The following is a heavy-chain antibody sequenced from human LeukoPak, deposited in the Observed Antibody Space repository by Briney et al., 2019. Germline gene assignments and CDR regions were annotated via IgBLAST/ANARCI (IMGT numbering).Heavy chain of an antibody. CDR3: IRDLFDDYSLDY. J-gene: IGHJ4*02. CDR1: GFTFSSYS. D-gene: IGHD3-16*01. V-gene: IGHV3-21*01. CDR2: INSDSSIM. Sequence: GGSLRLSCAASGFTFSSYSMNWVRQAPGKGREWVSSINSDSSIMYYAESVKGRFTISRDNARNSLYLQMNSLRAEDTAVYYCIRDLFDDYSLDYWGQGALVTVSS.